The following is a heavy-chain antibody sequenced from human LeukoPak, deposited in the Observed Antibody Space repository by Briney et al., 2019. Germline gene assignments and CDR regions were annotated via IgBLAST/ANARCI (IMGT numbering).Heavy chain of an antibody. CDR3: ARLGARQMLEY. V-gene: IGHV3-7*01. D-gene: IGHD4-17*01. CDR1: GGSVSSGSYY. J-gene: IGHJ4*02. CDR2: IKQDGGQI. Sequence: PSETLSLTCTVSGGSVSSGSYYWSWVRQAPGKGLEWVANIKQDGGQIYYLESVKGRFTVSRDNAKNSLYLQMNSLRAEDTAVYYCARLGARQMLEYWGQGTLVTVSS.